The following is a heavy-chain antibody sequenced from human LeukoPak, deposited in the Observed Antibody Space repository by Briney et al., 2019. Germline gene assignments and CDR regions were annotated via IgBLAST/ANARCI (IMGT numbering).Heavy chain of an antibody. CDR2: INLNSGGT. V-gene: IGHV1-2*02. J-gene: IGHJ5*02. CDR1: GYTFTGYY. Sequence: GASVKVSCKASGYTFTGYYMHWVRQAPGQGLEWMGWINLNSGGTNYAQKFQGRVTMTRDTSISTVYMELRRLRYDDTAAYYCARGPLEYCSGGTCYSGRNWFDPWGQGTLVTVSS. CDR3: ARGPLEYCSGGTCYSGRNWFDP. D-gene: IGHD2-15*01.